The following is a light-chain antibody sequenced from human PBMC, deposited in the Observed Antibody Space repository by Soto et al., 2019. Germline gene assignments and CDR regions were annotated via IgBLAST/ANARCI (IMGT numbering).Light chain of an antibody. Sequence: DIQLTQSPSSLSASVGDRITITCRSSQSISRYLNWYQQRPGTAPKVLIFGANSLQSGVPSRFSGSGSGTEFTLTISSLQPEDFAVYYCQQYGSSPPTWTFGQGTKVDIK. J-gene: IGKJ1*01. V-gene: IGKV1-39*01. CDR1: QSISRY. CDR2: GAN. CDR3: QQYGSSPPTWT.